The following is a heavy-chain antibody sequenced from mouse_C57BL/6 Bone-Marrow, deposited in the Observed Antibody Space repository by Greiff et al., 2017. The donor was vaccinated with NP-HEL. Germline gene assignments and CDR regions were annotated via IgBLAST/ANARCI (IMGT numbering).Heavy chain of an antibody. CDR3: TTLDSYYYGSSPWFAY. D-gene: IGHD1-1*01. CDR2: IDPENGDT. V-gene: IGHV14-4*01. Sequence: VQLKESGAELVRPGASVTLSCTASGFNIKDDYMHWVKQRPEQGLEWIGWIDPENGDTEYASKFQGKATITADTSSNTAYLQLSSLTSEDTAVYYCTTLDSYYYGSSPWFAYWGQGTLVTVSA. J-gene: IGHJ3*01. CDR1: GFNIKDDY.